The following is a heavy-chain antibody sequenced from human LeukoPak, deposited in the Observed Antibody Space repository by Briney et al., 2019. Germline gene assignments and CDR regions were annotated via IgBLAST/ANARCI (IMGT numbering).Heavy chain of an antibody. Sequence: SQTLSLTCAISVDNVSSDRGDWNWIRRSPSKGLEWLGRTYYRSKWYNDYAVSVKSRITINPDTSKNQFSLQLNSVTPEDTAVYFCARKSGGGFDYWGQGTLVTVSS. CDR2: TYYRSKWYN. CDR1: VDNVSSDRGD. V-gene: IGHV6-1*01. D-gene: IGHD3-16*01. J-gene: IGHJ4*02. CDR3: ARKSGGGFDY.